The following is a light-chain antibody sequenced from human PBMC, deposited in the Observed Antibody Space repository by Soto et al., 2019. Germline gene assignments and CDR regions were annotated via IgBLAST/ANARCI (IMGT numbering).Light chain of an antibody. CDR2: DVS. J-gene: IGLJ1*01. CDR3: SSYTSSSTPYV. Sequence: QSDLTQPASVSGSPGQSITISCTEPSSDVGGYNYVSWYQQHPGKAPKLMIYDVSNRPSGVSNRFSGSKSGNTASLTISGLQAEDEADYYCSSYTSSSTPYVFGTGT. CDR1: SSDVGGYNY. V-gene: IGLV2-14*01.